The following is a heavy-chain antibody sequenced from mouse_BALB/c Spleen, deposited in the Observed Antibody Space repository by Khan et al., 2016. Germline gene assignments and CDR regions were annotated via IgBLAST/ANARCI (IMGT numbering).Heavy chain of an antibody. CDR3: ARYAGSSYVRGMDY. D-gene: IGHD1-1*01. CDR1: GDSITSGY. Sequence: EVQLQESGPSLVKPSQALSLTCSVTGDSITSGYWNWIRKFPGIKLEYMGYITYSGSTYYNPSLKSRISITRDTSKNQYFLQLISVTTEDTATYYCARYAGSSYVRGMDYWGQGTSVTVSS. CDR2: ITYSGST. J-gene: IGHJ4*01. V-gene: IGHV3-8*02.